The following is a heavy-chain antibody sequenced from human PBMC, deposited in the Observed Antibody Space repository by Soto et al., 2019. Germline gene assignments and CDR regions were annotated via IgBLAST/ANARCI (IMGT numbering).Heavy chain of an antibody. CDR1: GGSFSGYY. CDR2: INHSGST. CDR3: ARALSSSSGGEDMDV. Sequence: SETLSLTCAVYGGSFSGYYWSWIRQPPGKGLEWIGEINHSGSTNYNPSLKSRVTISVDTSKNQFSLKLSSVTAADTAVYYCARALSSSSGGEDMDVWGKGTTVTVSS. D-gene: IGHD6-13*01. V-gene: IGHV4-34*01. J-gene: IGHJ6*03.